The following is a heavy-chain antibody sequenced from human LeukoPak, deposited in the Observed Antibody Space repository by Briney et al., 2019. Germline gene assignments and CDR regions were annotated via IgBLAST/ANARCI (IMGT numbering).Heavy chain of an antibody. D-gene: IGHD6-13*01. Sequence: SETLSLTCTVSGGSISSYYWSWIRQPPGKGLEWIGYIYYSGSTNYNPSLKSRVTISVDTSKNQFSLKLSSVTAADTAVYYCARGGSSWTYYYYYYMDVWGKGTTVTVSS. CDR3: ARGGSSWTYYYYYYMDV. J-gene: IGHJ6*03. CDR1: GGSISSYY. V-gene: IGHV4-59*01. CDR2: IYYSGST.